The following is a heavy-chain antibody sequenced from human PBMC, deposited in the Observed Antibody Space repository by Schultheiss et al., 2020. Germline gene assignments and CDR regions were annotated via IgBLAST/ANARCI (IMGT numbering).Heavy chain of an antibody. CDR2: ISWNRGSI. Sequence: GGSLRLSCAASGFTFDDYAMHWVRQAPGKGLEWVSGISWNRGSIGYADSVKGRFTISRDNAKNSLYLQMNSLRAEDTAVYYCARVHGDYVFYFDYWGQGTLVT. D-gene: IGHD4-17*01. CDR3: ARVHGDYVFYFDY. V-gene: IGHV3-9*01. J-gene: IGHJ4*02. CDR1: GFTFDDYA.